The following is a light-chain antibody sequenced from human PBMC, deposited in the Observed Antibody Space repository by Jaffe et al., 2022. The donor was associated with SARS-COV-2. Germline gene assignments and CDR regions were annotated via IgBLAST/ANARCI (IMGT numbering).Light chain of an antibody. J-gene: IGKJ2*01. Sequence: EIVLTQSPGTLSLSPGERATLSCRASQSVNGNYLAWYQHKPGQAPRLLIYDASSRATDIPDRFSGSGSGTDFTLTISRLEPEDFAVYFCQQYGGSPPYTFGQGTKMEIK. V-gene: IGKV3-20*01. CDR2: DAS. CDR1: QSVNGNY. CDR3: QQYGGSPPYT.